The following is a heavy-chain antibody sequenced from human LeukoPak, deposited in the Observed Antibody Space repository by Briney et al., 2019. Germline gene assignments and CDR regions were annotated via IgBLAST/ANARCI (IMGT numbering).Heavy chain of an antibody. Sequence: SETLSLTCTVSGGSISSGDYYWSWIRQHPGKGLEWIGYIYYSGSTYYNPSLKSRVTISVDASKNQFPLKLNSVTAADTAVYYCASYNIKGSSGYFVAFDIWGQGTMVTVSS. V-gene: IGHV4-31*03. J-gene: IGHJ3*02. D-gene: IGHD3-22*01. CDR2: IYYSGST. CDR1: GGSISSGDYY. CDR3: ASYNIKGSSGYFVAFDI.